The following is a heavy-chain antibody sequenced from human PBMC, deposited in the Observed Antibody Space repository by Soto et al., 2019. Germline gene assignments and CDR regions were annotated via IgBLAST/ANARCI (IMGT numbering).Heavy chain of an antibody. J-gene: IGHJ6*02. CDR3: GRDSKWDDTSVGMDV. CDR2: TNAGNGNT. Sequence: ASVKVSCKASGYTFTRYSIHWVRQAPGQSLEWMGWTNAGNGNTKYSQKFQGRVTITRDTSASTAYMELSSLRSEDTSVYYCGRDSKWDDTSVGMDVWGQGTKVTVSS. D-gene: IGHD3-22*01. V-gene: IGHV1-3*01. CDR1: GYTFTRYS.